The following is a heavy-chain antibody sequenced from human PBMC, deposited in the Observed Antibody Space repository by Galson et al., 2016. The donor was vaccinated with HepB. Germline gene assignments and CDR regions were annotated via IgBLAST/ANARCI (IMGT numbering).Heavy chain of an antibody. Sequence: SETLSLTCAVSGGSISTFNWRAWVRQPPGKGLEWIGEIYHSGTTNYNPSLKSRVTISVDKSENQFSLNVNSVTAADTAFYYCARTKPRSAFDIWGHGTMVTVSS. V-gene: IGHV4-4*02. D-gene: IGHD1-14*01. CDR3: ARTKPRSAFDI. CDR1: GGSISTFNW. J-gene: IGHJ3*02. CDR2: IYHSGTT.